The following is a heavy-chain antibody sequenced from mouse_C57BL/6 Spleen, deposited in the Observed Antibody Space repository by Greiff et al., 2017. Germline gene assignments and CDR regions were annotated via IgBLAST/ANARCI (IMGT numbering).Heavy chain of an antibody. CDR1: GFTFTDYY. Sequence: EVLLVESGGGLVQPGGSLSLSCAASGFTFTDYYMSWVRQPPGKALEWLGFIRNKANGYTTEYSASVKGRFTISRDNSQRILYLQMNALRAEDSATYDCARLTGTTYYFDDWGKGTTLTGSS. D-gene: IGHD4-1*01. J-gene: IGHJ2*01. CDR2: IRNKANGYTT. CDR3: ARLTGTTYYFDD. V-gene: IGHV7-3*01.